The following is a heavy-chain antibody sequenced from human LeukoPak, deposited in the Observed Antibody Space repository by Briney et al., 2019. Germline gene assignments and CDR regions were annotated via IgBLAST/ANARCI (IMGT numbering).Heavy chain of an antibody. CDR1: GDSISSYY. D-gene: IGHD3-22*01. Sequence: SETLSLTCIVSGDSISSYYWSWIRQHPRKGLEGIGYILYRGSSNYNPSPKCRVNITVYTSKNQFYLKLSSVTPADTAVYYCARSYYDTSGYYYGLYFWGQGTLVTVSS. CDR2: ILYRGSS. CDR3: ARSYYDTSGYYYGLYF. J-gene: IGHJ4*02. V-gene: IGHV4-59*01.